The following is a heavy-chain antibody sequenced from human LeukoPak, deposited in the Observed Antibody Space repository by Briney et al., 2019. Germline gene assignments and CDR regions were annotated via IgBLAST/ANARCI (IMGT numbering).Heavy chain of an antibody. J-gene: IGHJ4*02. CDR3: AREGDWEYYDILTGQGVWFDY. Sequence: QSGGSLRLSCAASGFTFSSYAMHWVRQAPGKGLEWVAVISYDGSNKYYADSVKGRFTISRDNSKNTLYLQMNSLRAEDTAVYYCAREGDWEYYDILTGQGVWFDYWGQGTLVTVSS. D-gene: IGHD3-9*01. CDR2: ISYDGSNK. V-gene: IGHV3-30-3*01. CDR1: GFTFSSYA.